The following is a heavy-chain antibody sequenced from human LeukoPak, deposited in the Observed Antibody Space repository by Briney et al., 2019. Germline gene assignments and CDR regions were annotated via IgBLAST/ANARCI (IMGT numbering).Heavy chain of an antibody. CDR3: AKSGLNRFDY. CDR2: FSGSGGST. V-gene: IGHV3-23*01. CDR1: GFIFSDYY. J-gene: IGHJ4*02. Sequence: GGSLRLSCAASGFIFSDYYMSWIRQAPGKGLEWVSTFSGSGGSTHYADSVKGRFTISRDNSKNTLYLQMNSLRAEDTAVYYCAKSGLNRFDYWGQGTLVTVSS. D-gene: IGHD2-15*01.